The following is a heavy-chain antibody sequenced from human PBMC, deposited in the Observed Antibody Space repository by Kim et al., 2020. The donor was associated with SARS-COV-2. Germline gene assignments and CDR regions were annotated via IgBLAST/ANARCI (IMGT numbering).Heavy chain of an antibody. V-gene: IGHV3-23*01. Sequence: GGSLRLSCEASGFTFTSYAMTWCRQAPGEWLDWFASMCMTCGNTYYADSVKGRFTISRDNSRDTLFLHMNSMRAEDTAVYYCTKRTSGAWPFDYWGQGTLVTVSS. CDR1: GFTFTSYA. CDR2: MCMTCGNT. D-gene: IGHD2-2*01. J-gene: IGHJ4*02. CDR3: TKRTSGAWPFDY.